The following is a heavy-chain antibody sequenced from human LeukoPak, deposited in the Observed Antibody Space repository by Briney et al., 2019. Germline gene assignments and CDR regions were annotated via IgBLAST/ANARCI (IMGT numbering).Heavy chain of an antibody. J-gene: IGHJ5*02. D-gene: IGHD6-13*01. Sequence: PGGSLRLSCAASGFTFSSYAMHWVRQAPGKGLEWVAVISYDGSNKYYADSVKGRFTISRDNSKNTLYLQMNSLRAEDTAVYYCVRAYSGSWHLWGQGTLVTVSS. V-gene: IGHV3-30*04. CDR1: GFTFSSYA. CDR2: ISYDGSNK. CDR3: VRAYSGSWHL.